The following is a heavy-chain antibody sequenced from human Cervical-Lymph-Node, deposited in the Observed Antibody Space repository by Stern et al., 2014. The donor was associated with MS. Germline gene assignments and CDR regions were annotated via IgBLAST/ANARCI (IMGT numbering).Heavy chain of an antibody. CDR1: GGTFSSYA. D-gene: IGHD5-12*01. V-gene: IGHV1-69*01. CDR3: ASRYSGYDPEES. J-gene: IGHJ5*02. CDR2: IIPIFGTA. Sequence: VHLVESGAEVKKPGSSVKVSCKASGGTFSSYAISWVRQAPGQGLEWMGGIIPIFGTANYAQKFQGRVTITADESTSPAYMELSSLSSEDTPVYYCASRYSGYDPEESWGQGTLVTVSS.